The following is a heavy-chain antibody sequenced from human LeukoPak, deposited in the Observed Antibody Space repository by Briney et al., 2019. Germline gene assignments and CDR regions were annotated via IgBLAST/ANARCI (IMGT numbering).Heavy chain of an antibody. CDR2: IYYSGST. CDR1: GGSISSYY. Sequence: PSETLSLTCTVSGGSISSYYWSWIRQPPGKGLEWIGYIYYSGSTNYKSSLESRVTISVDTSKNQFSLKLSSVTAADTAVYYCARTTEGGYSYGYFYYYYMDVWGKGTTVTISS. CDR3: ARTTEGGYSYGYFYYYYMDV. J-gene: IGHJ6*03. V-gene: IGHV4-59*01. D-gene: IGHD5-18*01.